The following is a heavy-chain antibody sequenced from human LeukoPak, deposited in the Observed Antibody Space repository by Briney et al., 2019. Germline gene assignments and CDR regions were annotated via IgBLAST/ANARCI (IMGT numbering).Heavy chain of an antibody. J-gene: IGHJ4*02. D-gene: IGHD2-21*02. V-gene: IGHV3-33*01. CDR3: ASHSMGYYGGDCDADY. Sequence: GGSLRLSCAASGFTFSSYGMHWVRQAPGKGLEWVAVIWYDGSNKYYADSVKGRFTISRDNSKNTLYLQMNSLRAEDTAVYYCASHSMGYYGGDCDADYWGQGTLVTVSS. CDR1: GFTFSSYG. CDR2: IWYDGSNK.